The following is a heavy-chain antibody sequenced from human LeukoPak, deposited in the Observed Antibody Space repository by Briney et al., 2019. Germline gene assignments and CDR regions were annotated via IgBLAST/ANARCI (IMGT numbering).Heavy chain of an antibody. J-gene: IGHJ5*02. CDR1: GFTFTNFA. V-gene: IGHV3-30*04. D-gene: IGHD2-2*01. CDR2: ISNDEKNK. Sequence: GGSRRLSCAASGFTFTNFAMHWVRQAPGKGLEWVAVISNDEKNKYYADSVKGRFTISRDNSKNTLYLQMNSLRAEDTAVYYCAKDRGVVVPAPNSFDPWGQGTLVTVSS. CDR3: AKDRGVVVPAPNSFDP.